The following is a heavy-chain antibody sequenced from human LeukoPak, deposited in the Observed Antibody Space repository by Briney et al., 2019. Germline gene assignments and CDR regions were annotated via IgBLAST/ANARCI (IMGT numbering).Heavy chain of an antibody. CDR1: GFTFSSYA. J-gene: IGHJ4*02. V-gene: IGHV3-30-3*01. Sequence: GGSLRLSCAASGFTFSSYAMRWVRQAPGKGLEWVAVISYDGSNKYYADSVKGRFTISRDNSKNTLYLQMNSLRAEDTAVYYCARGSFRGYCSSTSCYRWVYWGQGTLVTVSS. D-gene: IGHD2-2*01. CDR2: ISYDGSNK. CDR3: ARGSFRGYCSSTSCYRWVY.